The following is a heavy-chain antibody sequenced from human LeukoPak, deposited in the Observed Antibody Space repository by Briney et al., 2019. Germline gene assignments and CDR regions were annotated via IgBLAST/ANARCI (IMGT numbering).Heavy chain of an antibody. D-gene: IGHD2-2*01. Sequence: GGSLRLSCAASGFSLSDSHMHWVRQAPGKGLEWVGHIRSRRDNYATEYGVSVQGRFTISRDDSNNMAYLQMNSLTDDDTAVYYCSRQTVSCHDFWGKGPLVSVST. V-gene: IGHV3-73*01. CDR3: SRQTVSCHDF. J-gene: IGHJ4*02. CDR2: IRSRRDNYAT. CDR1: GFSLSDSH.